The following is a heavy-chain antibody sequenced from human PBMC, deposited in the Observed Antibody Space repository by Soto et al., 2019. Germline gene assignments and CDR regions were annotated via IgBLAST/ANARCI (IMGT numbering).Heavy chain of an antibody. CDR2: ISYDGSNK. D-gene: IGHD3-10*01. CDR1: GFTFSSYG. V-gene: IGHV3-30*18. CDR3: ANPMAPGY. J-gene: IGHJ4*02. Sequence: SLRLSCAASGFTFSSYGMHWVRQAPGKGLEWVAVISYDGSNKYYADSVKGRFTISRDNSKNTLYLQMNSLRAEDTAVYYCANPMAPGYWGQGTLVTVSS.